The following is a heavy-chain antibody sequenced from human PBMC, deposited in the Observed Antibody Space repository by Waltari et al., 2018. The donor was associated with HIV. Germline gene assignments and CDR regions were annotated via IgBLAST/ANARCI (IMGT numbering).Heavy chain of an antibody. CDR1: GGTFSSYA. CDR3: SRMNEVAVAGTGFDAFDI. V-gene: IGHV1-69*01. J-gene: IGHJ3*02. CDR2: IIPIFGTS. D-gene: IGHD6-19*01. Sequence: QVQLVQSGAEVKTPGSSVKVSCKASGGTFSSYAISWVRQAPGQGLEWLGGIIPIFGTSIYAQNFQGRVTITADESTSTAYMELSSLRSEDTAVYYCSRMNEVAVAGTGFDAFDIWGQGTKVTVSS.